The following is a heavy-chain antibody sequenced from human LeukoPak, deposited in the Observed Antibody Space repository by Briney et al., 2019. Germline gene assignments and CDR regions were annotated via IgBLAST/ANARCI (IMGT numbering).Heavy chain of an antibody. V-gene: IGHV3-23*01. D-gene: IGHD1-26*01. CDR2: ISGGGGST. CDR3: AKGGKWDVTPFDY. Sequence: GGSLRLSCAASGFTFTIYSMNWVRQAPGKGLAWVSTISGGGGSTYYADSVKGRFTISRDNSKNTPYLQVNSLRAEDTAVYYCAKGGKWDVTPFDYWGQGTLVTVSS. J-gene: IGHJ4*02. CDR1: GFTFTIYS.